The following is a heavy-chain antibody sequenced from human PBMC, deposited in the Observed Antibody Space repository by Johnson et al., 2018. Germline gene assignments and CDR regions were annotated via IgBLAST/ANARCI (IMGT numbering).Heavy chain of an antibody. CDR2: IIPIFGTA. J-gene: IGHJ6*02. V-gene: IGHV1-69*01. CDR3: ARDIRVVPAAIEDYSYGRDV. CDR1: GGTFSSYA. D-gene: IGHD2-2*01. Sequence: QVQLVESGAEVKKPGSSVKVSCKASGGTFSSYAISWVRQAPGQGLEWMGGIIPIFGTANYAQKFQGRVTITADESTSTAYMELSSLRSEDTAVYYCARDIRVVPAAIEDYSYGRDVWGQGTTVTVSS.